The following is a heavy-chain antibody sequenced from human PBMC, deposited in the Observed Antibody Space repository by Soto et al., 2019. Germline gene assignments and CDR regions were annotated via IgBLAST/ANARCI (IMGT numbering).Heavy chain of an antibody. CDR3: ARCYCSVGSCFTCWHFDL. J-gene: IGHJ2*01. V-gene: IGHV1-18*01. Sequence: QVQVVQSGAEVKKPGASVKVACKASGYSFDTFGMSWVRQAPGQGLEWMGWISIEKGDTNSAQKFQDRVTMTTDTSTSQAYMELRCLTSDDTAVYYCARCYCSVGSCFTCWHFDLWGRGTLVTVSS. CDR2: ISIEKGDT. CDR1: GYSFDTFG. D-gene: IGHD2-15*01.